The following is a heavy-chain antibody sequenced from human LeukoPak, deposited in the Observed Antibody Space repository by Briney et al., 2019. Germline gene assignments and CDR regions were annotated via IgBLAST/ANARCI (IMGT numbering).Heavy chain of an antibody. Sequence: SETLSLTCTVSGGSITSYYWSWIRQPPGKGLEWIAYIYYSGSTYYNPSLKSRVTISVDTSKNQFSLELSSVTAADTAVYYCARFSSFYYGSGNYYTPNYFDYWGQGTLVTVSS. J-gene: IGHJ4*02. CDR3: ARFSSFYYGSGNYYTPNYFDY. V-gene: IGHV4-59*01. CDR2: IYYSGST. D-gene: IGHD3-10*01. CDR1: GGSITSYY.